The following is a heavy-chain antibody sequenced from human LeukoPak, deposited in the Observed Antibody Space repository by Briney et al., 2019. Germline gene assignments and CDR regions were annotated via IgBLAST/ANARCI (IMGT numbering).Heavy chain of an antibody. Sequence: PSETLSLTCTVSGGSISSYYWSWIRQPPGKGLEWIGYIYYSGSTNYNPSLKSRVTISVDTSKNQFSLKLSSVTAADTAVYYCARGGAAGQISLSGNQPSGAFDIWGQGTMVTVSS. CDR1: GGSISSYY. CDR2: IYYSGST. V-gene: IGHV4-59*01. CDR3: ARGGAAGQISLSGNQPSGAFDI. D-gene: IGHD6-13*01. J-gene: IGHJ3*02.